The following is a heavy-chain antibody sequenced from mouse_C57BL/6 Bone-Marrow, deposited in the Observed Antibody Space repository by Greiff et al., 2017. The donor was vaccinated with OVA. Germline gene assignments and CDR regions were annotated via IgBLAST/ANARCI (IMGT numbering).Heavy chain of an antibody. CDR3: VRENYYGSSPYYAMDY. CDR2: IRSKSSNYAT. Sequence: EVKLLESGGGLVQPKGSLKLSCAASGFTFNTYAMHWVRQAPGKGLEWVARIRSKSSNYATYYADSVKDRFTISRDDSQSMLYLQMNNLKTEDTAMYYCVRENYYGSSPYYAMDYWGQGTSVTVSS. CDR1: GFTFNTYA. V-gene: IGHV10-3*01. J-gene: IGHJ4*01. D-gene: IGHD1-1*01.